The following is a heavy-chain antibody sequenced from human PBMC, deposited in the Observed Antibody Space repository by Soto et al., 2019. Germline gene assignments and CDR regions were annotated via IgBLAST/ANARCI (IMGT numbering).Heavy chain of an antibody. CDR3: ARQDTSGYAFDY. V-gene: IGHV4-59*08. D-gene: IGHD3-22*01. CDR1: GGSISSFD. CDR2: ISYSGSS. Sequence: QVQLQESSAGLVKPSETLSLTCTVSGGSISSFDWNWIRQSPGKGLEWIGYISYSGSSNYNPSLNSRVTRSVDTSKNQFSLKLSSVTAADTPVYYCARQDTSGYAFDYWGQGTLVTVSS. J-gene: IGHJ4*02.